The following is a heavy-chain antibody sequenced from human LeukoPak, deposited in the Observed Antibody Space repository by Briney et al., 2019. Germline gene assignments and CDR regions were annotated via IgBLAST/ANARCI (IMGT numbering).Heavy chain of an antibody. CDR1: GFTFSSYS. D-gene: IGHD6-19*01. J-gene: IGHJ4*02. CDR3: ARDLAVAGNL. Sequence: GGSLRLSCAASGFTFSSYSMNWVRQAPGKGLEWVSSISSSSNYIYYADSVKGRFTISRDNSKNTLYLQMNSLRAEDTAVYYCARDLAVAGNLWGQGTLVTVSS. V-gene: IGHV3-21*04. CDR2: ISSSSNYI.